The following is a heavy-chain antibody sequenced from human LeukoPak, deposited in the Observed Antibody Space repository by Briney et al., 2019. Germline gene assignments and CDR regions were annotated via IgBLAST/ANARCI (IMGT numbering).Heavy chain of an antibody. CDR2: ISSSGDIV. J-gene: IGHJ6*02. Sequence: GGSLRLSCAASGLSFSASEVNWVRQAPGKALEWVSYISSSGDIVDYAESGKGRFTISRDNAKNSLFLQIKSLIADDTSVYYCARTRFFDWGGEAMDVWGQGTPVIVSS. CDR1: GLSFSASE. V-gene: IGHV3-48*03. D-gene: IGHD3-9*01. CDR3: ARTRFFDWGGEAMDV.